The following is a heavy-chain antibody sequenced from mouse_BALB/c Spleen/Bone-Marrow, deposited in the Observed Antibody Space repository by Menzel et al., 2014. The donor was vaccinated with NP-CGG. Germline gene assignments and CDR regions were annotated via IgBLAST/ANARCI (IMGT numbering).Heavy chain of an antibody. Sequence: VKLMESGAELARPGAPVKISCRASGYTFTTYTIHWVRQRPGQGLEWIGYINPSSGYTNYNQKFKDKATLTADKSSSTAYMQLSSLTSEDSAVYYCARRDDGYVFFDYWGQGTTLTVSS. CDR2: INPSSGYT. CDR3: ARRDDGYVFFDY. CDR1: GYTFTTYT. D-gene: IGHD2-3*01. V-gene: IGHV1-4*01. J-gene: IGHJ2*01.